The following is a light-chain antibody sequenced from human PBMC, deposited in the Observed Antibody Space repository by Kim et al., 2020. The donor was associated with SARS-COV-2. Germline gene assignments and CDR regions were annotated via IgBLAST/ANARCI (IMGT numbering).Light chain of an antibody. CDR3: QQSYSNPPEYT. CDR2: ATS. V-gene: IGKV1-39*01. CDR1: QYISNY. J-gene: IGKJ2*01. Sequence: IQMTQSPSSLSASVGDRVTITCRASQYISNYLNWYQQRPGKAPKVLIYATSILQSGVPPRFSGSGSGTDFTLTISNLQPEDFATYYCQQSYSNPPEYTFGQGTKLEI.